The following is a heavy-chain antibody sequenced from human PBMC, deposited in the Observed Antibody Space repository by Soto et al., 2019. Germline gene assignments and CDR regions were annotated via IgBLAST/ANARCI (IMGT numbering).Heavy chain of an antibody. CDR3: ARGATPIDY. CDR1: GYTFTNFG. CDR2: ISAYNGNT. D-gene: IGHD2-15*01. V-gene: IGHV1-18*01. Sequence: QVQLVQSGAEVKKPGASVKVSCKASGYTFTNFGISWVRQAPGQGREGMGWISAYNGNTNDAQKFQGRVTMTTDTSPSTVYMEARSLRFDDTAVYYCARGATPIDYWGQGTLVTVSS. J-gene: IGHJ4*02.